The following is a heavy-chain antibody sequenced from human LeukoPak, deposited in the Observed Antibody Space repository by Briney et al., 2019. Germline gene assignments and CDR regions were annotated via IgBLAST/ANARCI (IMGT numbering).Heavy chain of an antibody. CDR3: VTVRLSPPS. CDR1: GYLFSDYY. V-gene: IGHV1-2*02. Sequence: RASVKVSCKASGYLFSDYYIHWVRQAAGQGPEWMGWINPKNGGTYCAQKFQGRVTMTRDTSISTVYMELSGLTIDDTAVYYCVTVRLSPPSWGQGTMVTVSS. J-gene: IGHJ3*01. CDR2: INPKNGGT. D-gene: IGHD2/OR15-2a*01.